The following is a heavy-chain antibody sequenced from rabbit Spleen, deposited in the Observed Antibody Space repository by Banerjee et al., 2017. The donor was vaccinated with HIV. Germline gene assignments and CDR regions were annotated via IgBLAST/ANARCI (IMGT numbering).Heavy chain of an antibody. V-gene: IGHV1S45*01. D-gene: IGHD1-1*01. CDR1: GFDLSTYYF. CDR2: INTNVGST. Sequence: QEQLEESGGDLVKPGASLTLTCTASGFDLSTYYFMYWVRQAPGKGLEWIAYINTNVGSTYYATWAKGRFTISKTSPTTVTLQLNSLTAADTATYFCTRSLIDSINLWGPGTLVTVS. CDR3: TRSLIDSINL. J-gene: IGHJ4*01.